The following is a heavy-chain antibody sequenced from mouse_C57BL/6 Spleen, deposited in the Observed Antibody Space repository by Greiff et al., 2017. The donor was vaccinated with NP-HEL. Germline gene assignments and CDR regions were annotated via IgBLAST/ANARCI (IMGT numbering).Heavy chain of an antibody. J-gene: IGHJ2*01. Sequence: VQLQQSGPELVKPGASVKISCKASGYAFSSSWMNWVKQRPGKGLEWIGRIYPGDGDTNYNGKFKGKATLTADKSSSTAYIQLSGLTSEDSAVYFCAREGGTLYFDYWGQGTTLTVSS. CDR1: GYAFSSSW. D-gene: IGHD3-3*01. CDR3: AREGGTLYFDY. CDR2: IYPGDGDT. V-gene: IGHV1-82*01.